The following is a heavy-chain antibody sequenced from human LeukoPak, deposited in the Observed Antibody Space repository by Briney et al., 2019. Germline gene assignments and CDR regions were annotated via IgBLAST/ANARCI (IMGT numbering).Heavy chain of an antibody. J-gene: IGHJ4*02. CDR1: GFTFSSYW. Sequence: GGSLRLSCAASGFTFSSYWMSWVRQAPGKGLEWVANIKQDGSEKYYVDSVKGRFTNSRDNAKNSLYLQMNSLRAEDTAVYYCARELNDFWSGYYYWGQGTLVTVSS. CDR3: ARELNDFWSGYYY. CDR2: IKQDGSEK. V-gene: IGHV3-7*01. D-gene: IGHD3-3*01.